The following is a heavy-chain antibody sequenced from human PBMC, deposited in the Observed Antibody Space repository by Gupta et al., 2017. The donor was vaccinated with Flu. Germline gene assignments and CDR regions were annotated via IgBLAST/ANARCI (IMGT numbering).Heavy chain of an antibody. Sequence: GFTFGDYGMAWVRQAPGKGLEWVAGINWKGNGTGYADSVKGRFTISRDNAKNSLYLQMNSLRVEDTALYYCATYDMDVWGQGTTVTVSS. J-gene: IGHJ6*02. CDR1: GFTFGDYG. CDR2: INWKGNGT. CDR3: ATYDMDV. V-gene: IGHV3-20*03.